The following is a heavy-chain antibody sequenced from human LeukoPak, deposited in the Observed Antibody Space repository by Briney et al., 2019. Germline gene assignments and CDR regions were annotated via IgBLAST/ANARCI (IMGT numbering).Heavy chain of an antibody. Sequence: QPGGSLRLSCAASGFTFSSYEMNWVRQAPGKGLEWVSYISSSGSTIYYADSVKGRFTISRDNAKNSLYLQMNSLRAEDTAVYYCARYGSPGGWYYYYYMDVWGKGTTVTVSS. CDR2: ISSSGSTI. D-gene: IGHD5-24*01. CDR1: GFTFSSYE. V-gene: IGHV3-48*03. J-gene: IGHJ6*03. CDR3: ARYGSPGGWYYYYYMDV.